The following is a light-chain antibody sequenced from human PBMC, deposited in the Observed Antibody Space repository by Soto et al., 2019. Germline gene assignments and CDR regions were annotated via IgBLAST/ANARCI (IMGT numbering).Light chain of an antibody. Sequence: EIVLTQSPGTLSLSPGERATLSCRASQTITTSYLAWYQQKPGQSPRLLMYGASRRATGIPDRFSGSGSGTDFTLTISRLEPEAFGVYYCQVYGSSPPFTFGPGTKVDTK. CDR3: QVYGSSPPFT. CDR2: GAS. CDR1: QTITTSY. J-gene: IGKJ3*01. V-gene: IGKV3-20*01.